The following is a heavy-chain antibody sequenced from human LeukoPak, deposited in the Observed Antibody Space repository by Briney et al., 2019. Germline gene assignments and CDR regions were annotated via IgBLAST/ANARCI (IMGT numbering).Heavy chain of an antibody. V-gene: IGHV3-33*08. CDR1: EFTFNNHD. CDR2: IWYDGSNK. J-gene: IGHJ4*02. D-gene: IGHD4-23*01. CDR3: ARDLATVVTIAQFDY. Sequence: PGRSLRLSCAASEFTFNNHDMHWIRQAPGKGLEWVAVIWYDGSNKYYADSVKGRFTISRDNSKNTLYLQMNSLRAEDTAVYYCARDLATVVTIAQFDYWGQGTLVTVSS.